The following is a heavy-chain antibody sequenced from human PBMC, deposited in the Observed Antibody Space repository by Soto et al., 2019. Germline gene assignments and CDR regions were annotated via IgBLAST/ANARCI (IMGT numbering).Heavy chain of an antibody. V-gene: IGHV3-23*01. CDR2: ISGSGGST. CDR1: GFTFGSYA. D-gene: IGHD1-26*01. Sequence: GGSLRLSCAASGFTFGSYAMSWVRQAPGKGLEWVSAISGSGGSTYYADSVKGRFTISRDNSKNTLYLQMNSLRAEDTSVYYCAKEPKWEPLLDAFDIWGQGTMVTVSS. CDR3: AKEPKWEPLLDAFDI. J-gene: IGHJ3*02.